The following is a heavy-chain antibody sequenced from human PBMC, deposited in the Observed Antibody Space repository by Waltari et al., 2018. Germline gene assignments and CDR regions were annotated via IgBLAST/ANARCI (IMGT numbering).Heavy chain of an antibody. CDR1: GGSISSGGYY. CDR2: IYYSGST. J-gene: IGHJ6*02. CDR3: ARDFGGYSYGWVYYYGMDV. Sequence: QVQLQESGPGLVKPSQTLSLTCPVSGGSISSGGYYWSWIRQPPGKGLEWIGYIYYSGSTYYNPSLKSRVTISVDTSKNQFSLKLSSVTAADTAVYYCARDFGGYSYGWVYYYGMDVWGQGTTVTVSS. D-gene: IGHD5-18*01. V-gene: IGHV4-31*03.